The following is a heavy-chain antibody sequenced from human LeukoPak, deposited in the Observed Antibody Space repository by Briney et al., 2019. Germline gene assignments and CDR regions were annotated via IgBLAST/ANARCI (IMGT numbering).Heavy chain of an antibody. J-gene: IGHJ1*01. Sequence: SETLSLTCSLFCYSVSRSYSYLGWIRQPPGKGLEWIGTIYYCGRPYYSPSLNSRVTMSVDPSNNQFSLNLRSVTAADTALYYCARRRYYDGSGYLEWGQGTLLSVSS. CDR3: ARRRYYDGSGYLE. D-gene: IGHD3-22*01. CDR1: CYSVSRSYSY. V-gene: IGHV4-39*01. CDR2: IYYCGRP.